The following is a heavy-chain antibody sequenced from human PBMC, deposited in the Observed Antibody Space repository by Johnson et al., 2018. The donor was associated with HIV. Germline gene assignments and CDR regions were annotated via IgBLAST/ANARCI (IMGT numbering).Heavy chain of an antibody. Sequence: QVQLVESGGGLVKPGGSLRLSCAASGFTFSDYYMSWIRQGPGKGLEWVAYSSSSGITISHAASVTGRFTISRDNAKNLLFLQLNSLRAEDTAVYYCARGGNSNYAFDIWGQGTMVTVSS. CDR2: SSSSGITI. D-gene: IGHD1-14*01. V-gene: IGHV3-11*04. J-gene: IGHJ3*02. CDR3: ARGGNSNYAFDI. CDR1: GFTFSDYY.